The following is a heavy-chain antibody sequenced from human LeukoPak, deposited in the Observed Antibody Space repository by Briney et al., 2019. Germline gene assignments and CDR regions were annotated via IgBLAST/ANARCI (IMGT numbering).Heavy chain of an antibody. CDR3: AKGQYDYVWGSYRFSWFDP. CDR2: IYTGGST. V-gene: IGHV3-53*01. J-gene: IGHJ5*02. CDR1: GFTVSSSY. Sequence: GGSLRLSCAASGFTVSSSYMSWVRQAPGKGLEWVSVIYTGGSTYYADSVKGRFTISRDNSKNTLYLQMSSLRAEDTAVYYCAKGQYDYVWGSYRFSWFDPWGQGTLVTVSS. D-gene: IGHD3-16*02.